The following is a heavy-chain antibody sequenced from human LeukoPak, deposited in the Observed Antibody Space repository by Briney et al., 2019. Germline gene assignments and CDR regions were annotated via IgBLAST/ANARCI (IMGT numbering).Heavy chain of an antibody. Sequence: HPGRSLRLSCAASGFTFSSYAMHWVRQAPGKGLEWVAVISYDGSNKYYADSVKGRFTISRDNSKNTLYLQMNSLRAEDTAVYYCARAELTGYLYYFDYWGQGTLVTVSS. CDR1: GFTFSSYA. V-gene: IGHV3-30*04. CDR3: ARAELTGYLYYFDY. CDR2: ISYDGSNK. J-gene: IGHJ4*02. D-gene: IGHD3-9*01.